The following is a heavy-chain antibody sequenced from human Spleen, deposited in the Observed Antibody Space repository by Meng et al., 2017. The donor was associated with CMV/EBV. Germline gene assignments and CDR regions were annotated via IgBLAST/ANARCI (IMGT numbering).Heavy chain of an antibody. D-gene: IGHD6-13*01. CDR2: IWYDGSNK. Sequence: GGSLRLSCAASGFTFSSYGMHWVRQAPGKGLEWVAVIWYDGSNKYYADSVKGRFTISRDNSKNTLYLQMNSLRTEDTAVYYCAKGGLSSSLYYFDYWGQGTLVTVSS. J-gene: IGHJ4*02. V-gene: IGHV3-30*02. CDR3: AKGGLSSSLYYFDY. CDR1: GFTFSSYG.